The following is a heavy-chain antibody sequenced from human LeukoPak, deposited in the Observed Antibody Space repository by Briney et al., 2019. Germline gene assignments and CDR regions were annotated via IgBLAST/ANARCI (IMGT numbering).Heavy chain of an antibody. D-gene: IGHD3-3*01. V-gene: IGHV4-34*01. J-gene: IGHJ4*02. CDR2: INHSGST. Sequence: SETLSLTCAVYGGSFSGYYWSWIRQPPGKGLEWIGEINHSGSTNYNPSLESRVTISVDTSKNQFSLKLSSVTAADTAVYYCARSITIFGVVIMFDYWGQGTLVTVSS. CDR1: GGSFSGYY. CDR3: ARSITIFGVVIMFDY.